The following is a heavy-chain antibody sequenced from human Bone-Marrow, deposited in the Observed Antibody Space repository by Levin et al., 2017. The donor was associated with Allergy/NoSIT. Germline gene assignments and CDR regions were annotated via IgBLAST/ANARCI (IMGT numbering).Heavy chain of an antibody. CDR2: INHSGST. V-gene: IGHV4-34*01. Sequence: SETLSLTCAVYGGSFSGYYWSWIRQPPGKGLEWIGEINHSGSTNYNPSLKSRVTISVDTSKNQFSLKLSSVTAADTAVYYCARGEVEDCSSTSCYYNWFDPWGQGTLVTVSS. CDR1: GGSFSGYY. J-gene: IGHJ5*02. CDR3: ARGEVEDCSSTSCYYNWFDP. D-gene: IGHD2-2*01.